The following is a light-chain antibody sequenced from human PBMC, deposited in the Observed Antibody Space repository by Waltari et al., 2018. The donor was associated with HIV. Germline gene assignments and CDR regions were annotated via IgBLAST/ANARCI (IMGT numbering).Light chain of an antibody. Sequence: DIQVTQSPSSLSASAGDRVTITCQASQDISNYLNWYQQKPGRAPKLLIYDTSNLETGVPSRFSGGGAGTHFTLTISSLQPEDTATYYCQHYETLLRVAFGPGTKVDLK. V-gene: IGKV1-33*01. CDR3: QHYETLLRVA. J-gene: IGKJ3*01. CDR2: DTS. CDR1: QDISNY.